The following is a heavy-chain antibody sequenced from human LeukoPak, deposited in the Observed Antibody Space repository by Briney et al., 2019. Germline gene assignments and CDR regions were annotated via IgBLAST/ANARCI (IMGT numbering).Heavy chain of an antibody. V-gene: IGHV1-46*01. CDR3: ARDLTSLAIVGATTSDAFDV. CDR2: INPSSSSS. D-gene: IGHD1-26*01. Sequence: ASVTVSCTASGYTFINYYMHWVRQAPGQGLEWMGIINPSSSSSNFARKFQGRVIMTRDTSTSTVYMELSSLRSEDTAVYYCARDLTSLAIVGATTSDAFDVWGQGTVVTVSS. J-gene: IGHJ3*01. CDR1: GYTFINYY.